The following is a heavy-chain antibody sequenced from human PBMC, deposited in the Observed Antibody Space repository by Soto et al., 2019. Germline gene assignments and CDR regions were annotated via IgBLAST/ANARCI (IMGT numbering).Heavy chain of an antibody. CDR1: GFTFSSYS. CDR2: ISSSSSTI. V-gene: IGHV3-48*02. CDR3: ARVRGYSNYGGGFDY. Sequence: PGGSLRLSCAASGFTFSSYSMNWVRQAPGKGLEWVSYISSSSSTIYYADSVKGRFTISRDNAKNSLYLQMNSLRDEDTAVYYCARVRGYSNYGGGFDYWGQGTLVTVSS. J-gene: IGHJ4*02. D-gene: IGHD4-4*01.